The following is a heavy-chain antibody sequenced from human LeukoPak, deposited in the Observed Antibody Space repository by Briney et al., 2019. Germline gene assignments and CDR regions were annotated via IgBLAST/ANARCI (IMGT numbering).Heavy chain of an antibody. V-gene: IGHV1-69*05. Sequence: GASVKVSCKASGGTFSSYAISWVRQAPGQGLEWMGGIIPIFGTANYAQKFQGRVTITTDESTSTAYMELSSLRSEDTAVYYCAREVAVAGTFDYWGQGTLVTVSS. CDR3: AREVAVAGTFDY. CDR1: GGTFSSYA. J-gene: IGHJ4*02. CDR2: IIPIFGTA. D-gene: IGHD6-19*01.